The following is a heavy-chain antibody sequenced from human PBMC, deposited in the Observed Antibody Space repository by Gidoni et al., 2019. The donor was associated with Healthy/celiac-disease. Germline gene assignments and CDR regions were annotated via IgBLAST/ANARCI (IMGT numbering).Heavy chain of an antibody. Sequence: QVQLQQWGAGLLKPSETLSLTCAVYGGSFSGYSWRWIRQPPGKGLEWIGEINHSGSTNYNPSLKRRVTISVDTSKNQFYLKLSSVTAADTAVYYCARGRCSSTSCYLRNYYYYYYMDVWGKGTTVTVSS. CDR2: INHSGST. D-gene: IGHD2-2*01. CDR1: GGSFSGYS. V-gene: IGHV4-34*01. J-gene: IGHJ6*03. CDR3: ARGRCSSTSCYLRNYYYYYYMDV.